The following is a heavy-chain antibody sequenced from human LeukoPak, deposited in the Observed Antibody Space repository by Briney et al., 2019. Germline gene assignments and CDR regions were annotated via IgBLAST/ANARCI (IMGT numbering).Heavy chain of an antibody. CDR2: ISYDGSNK. D-gene: IGHD1-26*01. CDR3: ARDRFERATYDAFDI. J-gene: IGHJ3*02. Sequence: GGSLRLSCAASGFTFSSYAMHWVRQAPGEGLEWVAVISYDGSNKYYADSVKGRFTISRDNSKNTLYLQMNSLRAEDTAVYYCARDRFERATYDAFDIWGQGTMVTVSS. V-gene: IGHV3-30-3*01. CDR1: GFTFSSYA.